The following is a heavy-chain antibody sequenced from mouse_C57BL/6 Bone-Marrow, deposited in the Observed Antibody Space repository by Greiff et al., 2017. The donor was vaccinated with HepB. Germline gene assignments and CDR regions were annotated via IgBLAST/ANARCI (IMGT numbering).Heavy chain of an antibody. CDR3: ARFGMDYYAMDY. Sequence: EVQRVESGGDLVKPGGSLKLSCAASGFTFSSYGMSWVRQTPDKRLEWVATISSGGSYTYYPDSVKGRFTISRDNAKNTLYLQMSSLKSEDTAMYYCARFGMDYYAMDYWGQGTSVTVSS. J-gene: IGHJ4*01. CDR1: GFTFSSYG. V-gene: IGHV5-6*01. CDR2: ISSGGSYT.